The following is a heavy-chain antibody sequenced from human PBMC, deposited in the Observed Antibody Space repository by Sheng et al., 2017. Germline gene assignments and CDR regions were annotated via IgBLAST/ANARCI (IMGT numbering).Heavy chain of an antibody. CDR3: ARATYYYDSSGYFLDY. CDR2: ISSSSSYT. Sequence: QVQLVESGGGLVKPGGSLRLSCAASGFTFSDYYMSWIRQAPGKGLEWVSYISSSSSYTNYADSVKGRFTISRDNAKNSLYLQMNSLRAEDTAVYYCARATYYYDSSGYFLDYWGQGTLVTVSS. J-gene: IGHJ4*02. V-gene: IGHV3-11*05. CDR1: GFTFSDYY. D-gene: IGHD3-22*01.